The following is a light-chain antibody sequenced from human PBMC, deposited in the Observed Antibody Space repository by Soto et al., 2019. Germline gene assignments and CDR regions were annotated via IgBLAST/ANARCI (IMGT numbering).Light chain of an antibody. CDR2: GST. V-gene: IGKV3-20*01. J-gene: IGKJ2*02. CDR1: QNVDSTY. CDR3: QQYGGSTLCS. Sequence: DIVLTQSPGTLSLSPGKRATLSCRASQNVDSTYLAWYQQKPGQAPRLVIYGSTRRAPGVPDRFSGSGSGTDVTLTISRLDPEDFAVYFCQQYGGSTLCSFGPGTKVDIK.